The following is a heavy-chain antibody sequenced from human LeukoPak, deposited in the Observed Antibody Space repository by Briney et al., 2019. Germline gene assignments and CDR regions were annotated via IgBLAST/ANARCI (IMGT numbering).Heavy chain of an antibody. CDR3: AKDMEYSSGWTYYFDY. D-gene: IGHD6-19*01. Sequence: GGSLRLFCAASGFPFSSQAMSWVRQAPGKGLEWFAAIRGCGGSTYYPDSVKGRFTISRDNSKNTLYLQMNSLRAEDTAVYYCAKDMEYSSGWTYYFDYWGQGTLVTVSS. V-gene: IGHV3-23*01. CDR2: IRGCGGST. CDR1: GFPFSSQA. J-gene: IGHJ4*02.